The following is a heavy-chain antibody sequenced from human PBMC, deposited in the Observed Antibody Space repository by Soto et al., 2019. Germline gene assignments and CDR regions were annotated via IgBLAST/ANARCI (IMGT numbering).Heavy chain of an antibody. CDR1: GGSFSGYY. Sequence: PSETLSLTCAVYGGSFSGYYWSWIRQPPGKGLEWIGEINHSGSTNYNPSLKSRVTISVDTSKNQFSLKLSSVTAADTAVYYCARARRRIVVVPAALDYWGQGTLVTVSS. CDR2: INHSGST. D-gene: IGHD2-2*01. CDR3: ARARRRIVVVPAALDY. V-gene: IGHV4-34*01. J-gene: IGHJ4*02.